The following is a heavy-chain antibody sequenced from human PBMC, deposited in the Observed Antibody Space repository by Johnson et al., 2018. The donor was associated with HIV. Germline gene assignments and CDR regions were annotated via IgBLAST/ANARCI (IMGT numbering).Heavy chain of an antibody. CDR3: ARGRKSSGYIDAFDI. CDR2: ISGSGGST. CDR1: GFTFSSYA. J-gene: IGHJ3*02. V-gene: IGHV3-23*04. Sequence: VQLVESGGGVARPGGSLRLSCAASGFTFSSYAMSWVRQAPGKGLEWVSAISGSGGSTYYADSVKGRFTISRDNSKNTLYLQMNSLRAEDTAVYYCARGRKSSGYIDAFDIWGQGTMVTVSS. D-gene: IGHD3-22*01.